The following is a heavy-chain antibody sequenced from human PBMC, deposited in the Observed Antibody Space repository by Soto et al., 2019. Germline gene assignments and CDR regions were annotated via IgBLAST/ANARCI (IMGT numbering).Heavy chain of an antibody. CDR2: ISYTSSTI. Sequence: EVQLVESGGGLVQPGGSLRLSCAASGFTFSTYSMNWVRQAPGKGLEWVSYISYTSSTIYYADPVKGRFTISRDNAKNSLFLQMNSLRDEDTAVYYCARDNGLAGSFDPWGQGTLVIVSS. V-gene: IGHV3-48*02. CDR3: ARDNGLAGSFDP. CDR1: GFTFSTYS. D-gene: IGHD2-21*01. J-gene: IGHJ5*02.